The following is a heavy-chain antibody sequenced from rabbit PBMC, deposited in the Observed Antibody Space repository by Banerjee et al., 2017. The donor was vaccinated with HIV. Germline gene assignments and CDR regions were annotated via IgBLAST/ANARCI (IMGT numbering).Heavy chain of an antibody. Sequence: QLVESGGGLVQPGGSLTLSCKASGFDFSNYYMTWVRQAPGKGLEWIGYIDPVFGDTDYASWVNGRFTISSHNAQNTLYLQLNSLTAADTATYFCVRWDAGNSYYKMDFNLWGPGTLVTVS. CDR1: GFDFSNYY. CDR3: VRWDAGNSYYKMDFNL. V-gene: IGHV1S7*01. D-gene: IGHD8-1*01. CDR2: IDPVFGDT. J-gene: IGHJ4*01.